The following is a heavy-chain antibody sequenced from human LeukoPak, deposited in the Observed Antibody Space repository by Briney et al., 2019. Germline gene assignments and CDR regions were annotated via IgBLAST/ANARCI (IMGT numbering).Heavy chain of an antibody. D-gene: IGHD4-17*01. CDR1: GFNFSTSR. J-gene: IGHJ4*02. Sequence: PGGSLRLSCVASGFNFSTSRMNWVRQAPGKGLEWVSSISTSDSYMYYGDSVRGRFTISRDNSKNSLYLQMNSLRAEDTALYYCAKDRDPYDYGRGGVFDYWGQGTLVTVSS. CDR3: AKDRDPYDYGRGGVFDY. CDR2: ISTSDSYM. V-gene: IGHV3-21*04.